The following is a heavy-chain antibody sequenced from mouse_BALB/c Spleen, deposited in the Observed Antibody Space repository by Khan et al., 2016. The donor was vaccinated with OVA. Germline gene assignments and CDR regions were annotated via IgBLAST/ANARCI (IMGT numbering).Heavy chain of an antibody. CDR3: ARPYYGSAWFAY. J-gene: IGHJ3*01. V-gene: IGHV2-9*02. CDR1: GFSLTTYG. D-gene: IGHD1-1*01. Sequence: QVQLKESGPGLVAPSQTLSITCTVSGFSLTTYGVHWVRQPPGKGLEWLGVIWAGGSTNYNSALMSRLSIIKDNSKSQVFLKMNSLQTDDTAINYCARPYYGSAWFAYWGKGTLGTVSA. CDR2: IWAGGST.